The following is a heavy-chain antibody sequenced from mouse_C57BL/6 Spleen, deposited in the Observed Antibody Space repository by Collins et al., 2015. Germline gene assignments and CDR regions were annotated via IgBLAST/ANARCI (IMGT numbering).Heavy chain of an antibody. D-gene: IGHD1-1*01. Sequence: NQKFKDKAALTVDKSSSTAYMQLSSLTSEDSAVYYCAIITPYYSDFDYWGQGTTLTISS. J-gene: IGHJ2*01. CDR3: AIITPYYSDFDY. V-gene: IGHV1-74*01.